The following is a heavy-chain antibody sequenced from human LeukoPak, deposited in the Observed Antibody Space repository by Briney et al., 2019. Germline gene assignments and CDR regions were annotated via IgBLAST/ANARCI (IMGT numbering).Heavy chain of an antibody. D-gene: IGHD2-2*01. CDR2: IWYDGSNK. J-gene: IGHJ6*02. CDR3: ARDPDIVVVPAASVGYYYYGMDV. Sequence: GGSLRLSCAASGFTFSSYGMHWVRQAPGKGLEWVAVIWYDGSNKYYADSVKGRFTISRDNSKNTLYLQMNSLRAEDTAVYYCARDPDIVVVPAASVGYYYYGMDVWGQGTTVTVSS. V-gene: IGHV3-33*01. CDR1: GFTFSSYG.